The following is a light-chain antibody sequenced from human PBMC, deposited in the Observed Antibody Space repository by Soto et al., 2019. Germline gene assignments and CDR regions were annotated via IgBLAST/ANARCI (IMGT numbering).Light chain of an antibody. CDR1: QGIRSD. V-gene: IGKV1-17*01. CDR2: GAF. CDR3: LQHYIYPRT. J-gene: IGKJ1*01. Sequence: DIQMTQSPSSLSASVGDRVTITCRASQGIRSDLRWYQQKPGKAPKCLILGAFSLQSGVPSRFSCSGSATKFTLTIRSLQPEDFATYYCLQHYIYPRTFGQGTKVEIK.